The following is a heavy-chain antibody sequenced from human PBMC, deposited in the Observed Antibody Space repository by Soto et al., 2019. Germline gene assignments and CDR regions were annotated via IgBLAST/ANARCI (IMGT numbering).Heavy chain of an antibody. D-gene: IGHD3-22*01. Sequence: HPGGSLRLSCAASGFTFSSYGMHWVRQAPGKGLEWVAVISYDGSNKYYADSVRGRFTISRDNSKNTVYLQMNSLRAEDTAVYYCAKDLTMIVVVIDYWGQGTLVTVSS. CDR1: GFTFSSYG. CDR2: ISYDGSNK. V-gene: IGHV3-30*18. CDR3: AKDLTMIVVVIDY. J-gene: IGHJ4*02.